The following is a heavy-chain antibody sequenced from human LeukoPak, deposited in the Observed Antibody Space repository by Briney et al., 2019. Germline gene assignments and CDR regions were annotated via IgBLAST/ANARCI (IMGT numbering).Heavy chain of an antibody. V-gene: IGHV3-21*01. CDR3: VRLRRNNDRSGYYYYYDY. D-gene: IGHD3-22*01. CDR2: ISVRSNYR. CDR1: GYTSSDFS. Sequence: GGSLRLSCAASGYTSSDFSVNCVRQAPGKGLEWVSSISVRSNYRYYADSVRGRFTISRDDARDSLFLQMNSLRAEDTAVYFCVRLRRNNDRSGYYYYYDYWGQGTLVTVSS. J-gene: IGHJ4*02.